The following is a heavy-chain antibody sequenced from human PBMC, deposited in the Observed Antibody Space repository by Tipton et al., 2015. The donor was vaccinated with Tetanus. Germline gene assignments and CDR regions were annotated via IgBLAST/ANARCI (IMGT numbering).Heavy chain of an antibody. J-gene: IGHJ4*02. Sequence: VQLVQSGAEVKKPGESLRISCKGSGYSFTSYWISWVRQMPGKGLEWMGRIDPSDSYTNYSPSFQGHVTISADKSISTAYLQWSSLKASDTAMYYCASYYYDSSGYPTEGDYWGQGTLVTVSS. CDR1: GYSFTSYW. CDR3: ASYYYDSSGYPTEGDY. V-gene: IGHV5-10-1*01. D-gene: IGHD3-22*01. CDR2: IDPSDSYT.